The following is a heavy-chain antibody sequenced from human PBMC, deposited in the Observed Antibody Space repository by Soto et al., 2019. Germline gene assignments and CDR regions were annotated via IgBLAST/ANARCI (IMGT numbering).Heavy chain of an antibody. CDR3: ARGSTVTSGGRWFDP. Sequence: EVHLVESGGVLVKPGGSLRLSCAASGFTFRSYSMNWVRQAPGQGLEWVSSISSSSTSIYYADSLKGRFTISRDNAKNSLFLQRNSLRAEDTAVYYCARGSTVTSGGRWFDPWGRGTLVTVSS. D-gene: IGHD4-4*01. CDR1: GFTFRSYS. J-gene: IGHJ5*02. CDR2: ISSSSTSI. V-gene: IGHV3-21*01.